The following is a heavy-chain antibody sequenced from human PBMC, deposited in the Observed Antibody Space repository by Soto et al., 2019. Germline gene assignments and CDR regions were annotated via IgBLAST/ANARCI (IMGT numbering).Heavy chain of an antibody. J-gene: IGHJ4*02. Sequence: QVQLVQSGTEVTKPGSSVQVSCKLSGGTFGHNGISWVRQVPGQGLERLGGIIPVYGTVNYALKFLGKVSITADKSTSTAYMELSGLRPEDTALYFCVRDGGVTGMTTILDYWGQGTLIHVSS. CDR1: GGTFGHNG. D-gene: IGHD2-8*02. CDR2: IIPVYGTV. CDR3: VRDGGVTGMTTILDY. V-gene: IGHV1-69*14.